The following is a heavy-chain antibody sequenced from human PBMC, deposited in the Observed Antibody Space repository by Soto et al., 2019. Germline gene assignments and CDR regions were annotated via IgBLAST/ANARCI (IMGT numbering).Heavy chain of an antibody. J-gene: IGHJ6*02. CDR1: GAPISTYH. D-gene: IGHD3-9*01. V-gene: IGHV4-59*01. CDR3: ARGGPYYDSLTDQLYYYGMDV. Sequence: SETLSLTCTVSGAPISTYHWSWVRQPPAKGLEWIGYIYYSASTNYNPSLKSRVTISVDTSKNQFSLKLSSVTAADAAVYYCARGGPYYDSLTDQLYYYGMDVRGQGTTVTVSS. CDR2: IYYSAST.